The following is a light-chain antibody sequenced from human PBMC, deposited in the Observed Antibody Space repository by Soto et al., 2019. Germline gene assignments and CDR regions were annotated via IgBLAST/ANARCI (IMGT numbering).Light chain of an antibody. V-gene: IGKV1-5*01. CDR1: QSISNW. CDR3: QQYNRYS. J-gene: IGKJ1*01. Sequence: DSQRNQSTSTLPASVGDRVTITCRASQSISNWLAWYQQKPGTAPKVLIYHASNLQSGVPSRFSGSGSGTEFPLTIGRPQPDDFATYYCQQYNRYSFGQGTKVDI. CDR2: HAS.